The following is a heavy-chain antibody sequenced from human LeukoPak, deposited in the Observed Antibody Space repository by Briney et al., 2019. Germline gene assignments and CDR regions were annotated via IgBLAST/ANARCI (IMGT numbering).Heavy chain of an antibody. J-gene: IGHJ4*02. Sequence: PGGSLTLSCAASGFTFSSYGMHWVRRAPGKGLEWVAVISYDGSNKYYADSVKGRFTISRDNSKNTLYLQMNSLRAEDTAVYYCASSLPRYSSSWYLFNYWGQGTLVTVSS. CDR1: GFTFSSYG. D-gene: IGHD6-13*01. CDR2: ISYDGSNK. V-gene: IGHV3-30*03. CDR3: ASSLPRYSSSWYLFNY.